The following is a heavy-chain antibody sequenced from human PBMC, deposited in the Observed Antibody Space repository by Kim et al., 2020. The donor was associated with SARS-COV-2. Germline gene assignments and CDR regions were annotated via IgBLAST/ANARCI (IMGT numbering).Heavy chain of an antibody. CDR3: AKHWGRVARGTNGMDV. D-gene: IGHD3-16*01. CDR1: GFTFSSYA. J-gene: IGHJ6*02. CDR2: ISGSGNT. V-gene: IGHV3-23*01. Sequence: GGSLRLSCAASGFTFSSYAMSWVRQAPGKGLEWVSVISGSGNTYYADSVKGRFTISRDNSKNTLYLQMNSLRAEDTAVYYCAKHWGRVARGTNGMDVWGQGTTVTVS.